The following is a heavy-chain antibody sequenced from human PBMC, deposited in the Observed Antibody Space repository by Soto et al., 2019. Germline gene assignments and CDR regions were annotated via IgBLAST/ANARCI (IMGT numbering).Heavy chain of an antibody. D-gene: IGHD2-2*02. Sequence: GASVKVSCKASGYTFTGYYMHWVRQAPGQGLKWMGWINPNSGGTNYAQKFQGRVTMTRDTSISTAYMELSRLRSDDTAVYYCARDPIVVVPAAISGGWFDPWGQGTLVTVSS. CDR2: INPNSGGT. CDR1: GYTFTGYY. J-gene: IGHJ5*02. V-gene: IGHV1-2*02. CDR3: ARDPIVVVPAAISGGWFDP.